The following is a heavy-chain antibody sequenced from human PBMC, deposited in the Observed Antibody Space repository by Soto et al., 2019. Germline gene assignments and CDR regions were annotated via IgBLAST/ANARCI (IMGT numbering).Heavy chain of an antibody. CDR1: GFTFSNFS. Sequence: QLLESGGGFVQPGGSLRLSCVASGFTFSNFSMAWVRQAPGEGLEWVSAISGSGDDTFYADSMKGRFTISRDNSKETLYLQINSLRVEDTAVYYCANPIPKTGTTFGFWGQGTLVTVSS. D-gene: IGHD1-1*01. J-gene: IGHJ4*02. CDR3: ANPIPKTGTTFGF. V-gene: IGHV3-23*01. CDR2: ISGSGDDT.